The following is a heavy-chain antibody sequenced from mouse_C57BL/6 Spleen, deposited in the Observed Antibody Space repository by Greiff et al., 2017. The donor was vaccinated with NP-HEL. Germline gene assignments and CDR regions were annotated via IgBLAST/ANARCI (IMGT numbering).Heavy chain of an antibody. CDR3: ARGGPAWFAY. Sequence: EVQLQESGPGLVKPSQSLSLTCSVTGYSITGGYYWNWLRQFPGNKLECLGYISYDGSNTYNPSLKNRSSITLYTYKNQFFLKLNSVTTEDTATYYCARGGPAWFAYWGQGTLVTVSA. J-gene: IGHJ3*01. V-gene: IGHV3-6*01. CDR2: ISYDGSN. CDR1: GYSITGGYY.